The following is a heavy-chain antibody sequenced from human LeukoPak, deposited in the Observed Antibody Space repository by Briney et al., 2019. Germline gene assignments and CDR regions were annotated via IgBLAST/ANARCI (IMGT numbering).Heavy chain of an antibody. CDR2: IYYSGST. CDR1: GGSISSSSYY. D-gene: IGHD3-22*01. CDR3: GRLYYDSSGYYQICYFDY. V-gene: IGHV4-39*01. Sequence: SETLSLTCTVSGGSISSSSYYWGWIRQPPGKGLEWIGSIYYSGSTYYNPSLKSRVTISVDTSKNQYSLNLSSVADADTAVYYCGRLYYDSSGYYQICYFDYWGQGTLVTVS. J-gene: IGHJ4*02.